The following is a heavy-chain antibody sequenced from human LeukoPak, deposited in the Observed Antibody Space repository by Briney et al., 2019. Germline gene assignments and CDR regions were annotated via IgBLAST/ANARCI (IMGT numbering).Heavy chain of an antibody. CDR2: IYYSGST. D-gene: IGHD6-19*01. CDR3: ARRVGGWYWAGSLNWFDP. Sequence: SETLSLTCTVFGGSISRYYWSWIRQPPGEGLEWIGYIYYSGSTNYNPSLKSRVTISVDTSKNQFSLKLSSVTAADTAVHYCARRVGGWYWAGSLNWFDPWGQGPLVTVSS. J-gene: IGHJ5*02. CDR1: GGSISRYY. V-gene: IGHV4-59*01.